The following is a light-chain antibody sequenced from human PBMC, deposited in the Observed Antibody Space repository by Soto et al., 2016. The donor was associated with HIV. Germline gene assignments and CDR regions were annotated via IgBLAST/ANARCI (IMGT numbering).Light chain of an antibody. Sequence: SYVLTQAPSVSVAPGRTAKITCGGNNIGTKGVHWYQQRPGQAPVLVIYKDSERPSGIPERFSGSSSGTTVTLTISGVQAGDEADYYCQSVDSSGTYRVFGGGTKLTVL. CDR3: QSVDSSGTYRV. V-gene: IGLV3-25*03. J-gene: IGLJ2*01. CDR2: KDS. CDR1: NIGTKG.